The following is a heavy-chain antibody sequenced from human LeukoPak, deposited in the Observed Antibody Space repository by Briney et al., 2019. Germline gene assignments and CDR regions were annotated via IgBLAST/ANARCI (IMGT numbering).Heavy chain of an antibody. Sequence: GGSLRLSCAASGFTFSSYSMNWVRQAPGKGLEWVSSISSSSNYIYYADSVKGRFTISRDNAKNSLYLQMNSLRAEDTAVYYCARELGWLRLSEGYFDYWGQGTLVTVSS. CDR1: GFTFSSYS. V-gene: IGHV3-21*01. CDR3: ARELGWLRLSEGYFDY. J-gene: IGHJ4*02. D-gene: IGHD5-12*01. CDR2: ISSSSNYI.